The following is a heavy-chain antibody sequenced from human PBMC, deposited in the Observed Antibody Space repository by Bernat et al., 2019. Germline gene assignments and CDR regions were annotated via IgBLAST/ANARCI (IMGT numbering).Heavy chain of an antibody. CDR2: IRYDGSEK. J-gene: IGHJ3*02. Sequence: QVQLVESGGGVVQPGGSLRLSCAASGFPFSNYAMHWFRQAPGKGLEWVAFIRYDGSEKYYADSVKGGFTHSRDNSKKTLYLKMNSLRAEDTAVYYCAKGYFWHDFDIWGQGTMVTVSS. V-gene: IGHV3-30*02. CDR3: AKGYFWHDFDI. CDR1: GFPFSNYA. D-gene: IGHD2/OR15-2a*01.